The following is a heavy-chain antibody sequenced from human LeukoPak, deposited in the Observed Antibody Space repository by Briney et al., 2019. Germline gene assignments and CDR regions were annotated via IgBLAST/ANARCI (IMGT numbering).Heavy chain of an antibody. Sequence: GGSLRLSCAASGFSFSGYGMHWVRQAPGKGLEWVAYIWYDGSKKEYANSVKGRFTISRDTSKSTVYLQMSSLRPEDTAVYYCAKDRQQWLGPEDYWGQGTLVTVSS. D-gene: IGHD6-19*01. CDR2: IWYDGSKK. J-gene: IGHJ4*02. V-gene: IGHV3-30*02. CDR1: GFSFSGYG. CDR3: AKDRQQWLGPEDY.